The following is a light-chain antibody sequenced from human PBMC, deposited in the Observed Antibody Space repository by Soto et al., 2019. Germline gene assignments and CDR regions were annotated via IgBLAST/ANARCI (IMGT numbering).Light chain of an antibody. J-gene: IGKJ4*01. CDR3: QQYGSSSFT. V-gene: IGKV3-20*01. CDR1: QSVSSSY. Sequence: EIGLTQSPGTLSLSPGERATLSCRASQSVSSSYLAWYQQKPGQAPRLLIYGASSRATGIPDRFSGSGSGTDFTLTISRLEPEDFAVYYCQQYGSSSFTFGGGTKVDIK. CDR2: GAS.